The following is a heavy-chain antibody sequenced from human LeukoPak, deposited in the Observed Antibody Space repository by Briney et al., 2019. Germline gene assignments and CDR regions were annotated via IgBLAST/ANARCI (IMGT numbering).Heavy chain of an antibody. D-gene: IGHD3-22*01. Sequence: GGSLRLSCATSGFTFSTYWMSWVRQAPGKGLEWVANVKQDGGEKNYVDSVKGRFTISRDNAKNSLYLQMTSLRAEDTAVYCCARGFSGFYGWGQGTLASVSS. J-gene: IGHJ4*02. CDR1: GFTFSTYW. CDR2: VKQDGGEK. V-gene: IGHV3-7*04. CDR3: ARGFSGFYG.